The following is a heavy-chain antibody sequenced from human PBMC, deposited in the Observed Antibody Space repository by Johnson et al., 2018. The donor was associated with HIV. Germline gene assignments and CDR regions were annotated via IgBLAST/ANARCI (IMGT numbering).Heavy chain of an antibody. V-gene: IGHV3-11*04. CDR1: GFTFSDYY. D-gene: IGHD3-10*01. J-gene: IGHJ3*02. Sequence: VQLVESGGGLVHPGGSLRLSCAASGFTFSDYYMSWIRQAPGKGLEWVSYISSSGSTIYYADSAKGRFTISRDNSKNTLYLQMNSLRAEDTAVYYCAREPGYGSGSDRGNAFDIWGQGTMVTVSS. CDR3: AREPGYGSGSDRGNAFDI. CDR2: ISSSGSTI.